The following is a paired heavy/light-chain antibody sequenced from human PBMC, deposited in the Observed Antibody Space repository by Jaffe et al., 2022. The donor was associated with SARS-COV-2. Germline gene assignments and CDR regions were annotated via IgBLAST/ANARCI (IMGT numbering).Heavy chain of an antibody. Sequence: QLQLQESGPGLVKPSETLSLTCTVSGGSTSSSSYYWGWIRQPPGKGLEWIGNIYYSGGTYYNPSLKSRLTVSIDTSRNQFSLRLSSVTAADTAVYYCAILHYDNRAFDYWGQGVLVTVSS. CDR3: AILHYDNRAFDY. CDR1: GGSTSSSSYY. V-gene: IGHV4-39*01. D-gene: IGHD3-22*01. J-gene: IGHJ4*02. CDR2: IYYSGGT.
Light chain of an antibody. Sequence: DIQITQSPSSLSASVGDRVTITCRASQNINNYLYWYQQKPGKAPKLLIYTASSLQSGVPSRFSGSGSGTDFTLTISSLQPEDFATYSCHQSHTIPYTFGQGTKLEIK. V-gene: IGKV1-39*01. J-gene: IGKJ2*01. CDR3: HQSHTIPYT. CDR2: TAS. CDR1: QNINNY.